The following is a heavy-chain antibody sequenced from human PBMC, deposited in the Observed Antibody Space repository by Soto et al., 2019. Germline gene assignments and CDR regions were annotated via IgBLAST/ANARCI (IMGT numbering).Heavy chain of an antibody. CDR3: ARGPIWFGELFLENWFDP. J-gene: IGHJ5*02. CDR2: IYYSGST. Sequence: PSETLSLPCTVSGRSDSNGSYYSSWIRHPPGKGLEWIGYIYYSGSTNYNPSLKSRVTISVDTSKNQFSLKLSSVTAADTAVYYCARGPIWFGELFLENWFDPWGQGIMV. V-gene: IGHV4-61*01. CDR1: GRSDSNGSYY. D-gene: IGHD3-10*01.